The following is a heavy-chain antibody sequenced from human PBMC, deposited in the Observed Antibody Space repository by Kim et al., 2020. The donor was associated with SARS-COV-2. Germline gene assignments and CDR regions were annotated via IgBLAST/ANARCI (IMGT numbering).Heavy chain of an antibody. Sequence: TPSRERRVTISVDTSKSQFSRKLSSVTAADTAVYYCASTGTTSVFGGFDPWGQGTLVTVSS. CDR3: ASTGTTSVFGGFDP. J-gene: IGHJ5*02. V-gene: IGHV4-34*01. D-gene: IGHD1-7*01.